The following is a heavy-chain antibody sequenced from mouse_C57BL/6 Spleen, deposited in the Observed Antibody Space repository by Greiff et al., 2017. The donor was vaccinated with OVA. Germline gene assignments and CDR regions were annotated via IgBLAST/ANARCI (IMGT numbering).Heavy chain of an antibody. V-gene: IGHV1-55*01. D-gene: IGHD1-1*01. Sequence: QVQLQQPGAELVKPGASVKLSCKASGYTFTSYWITWVKQRPGQGLEWIGDIYPGSGSTNYKEKFKSKATLTVDTSSSTAYMQLSSLTSEDAAVYYSGRGSNLYAMDYWGQGTSVTVSS. CDR3: GRGSNLYAMDY. J-gene: IGHJ4*01. CDR1: GYTFTSYW. CDR2: IYPGSGST.